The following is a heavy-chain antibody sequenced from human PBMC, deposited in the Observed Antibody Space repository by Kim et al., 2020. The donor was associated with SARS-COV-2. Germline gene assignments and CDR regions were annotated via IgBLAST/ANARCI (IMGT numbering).Heavy chain of an antibody. CDR1: GGSFSGYY. J-gene: IGHJ4*02. Sequence: SETLSLTCAVYGGSFSGYYWSWIRQPPGKGLEWIGEINHSGSTNYNPSLKSRVTISVDTSKNQFSLKLSSVTAADTAVYYCARRGGCSSTSCYRGGYYFDYWGQGTLVTVSS. D-gene: IGHD2-2*01. V-gene: IGHV4-34*01. CDR3: ARRGGCSSTSCYRGGYYFDY. CDR2: INHSGST.